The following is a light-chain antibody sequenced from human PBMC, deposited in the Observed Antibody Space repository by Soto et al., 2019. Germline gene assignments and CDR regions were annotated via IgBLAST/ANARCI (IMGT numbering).Light chain of an antibody. CDR2: DAS. Sequence: EIVMTQSPATLSVSPGERATLSCRASQSISSNLAWYQHKPGQSPRLLIYDASTRATAIPARFSGSGSGTEFTLTINSLQSEDFAVYYCQHYNGWPYSFGQGTKVEIK. CDR1: QSISSN. J-gene: IGKJ2*03. CDR3: QHYNGWPYS. V-gene: IGKV3-15*01.